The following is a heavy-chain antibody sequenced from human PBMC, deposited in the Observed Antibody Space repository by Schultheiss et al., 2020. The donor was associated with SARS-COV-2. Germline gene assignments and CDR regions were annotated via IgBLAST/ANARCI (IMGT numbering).Heavy chain of an antibody. CDR2: IGTAGDT. J-gene: IGHJ4*02. CDR3: ARADGDYTPFDY. V-gene: IGHV3-23*01. D-gene: IGHD4-17*01. Sequence: GESLKISCAASGFTFSSYAMSWVRQAPGKGLEWVSAIGTAGDTYYPGSVKGRFTISRDNAKNSLYLQMNSLRAEDTAVYYCARADGDYTPFDYWGQGTLVTVSS. CDR1: GFTFSSYA.